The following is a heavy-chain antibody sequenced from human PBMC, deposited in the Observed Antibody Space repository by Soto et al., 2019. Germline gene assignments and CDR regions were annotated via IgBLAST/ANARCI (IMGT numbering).Heavy chain of an antibody. V-gene: IGHV1-58*01. D-gene: IGHD1-20*01. Sequence: ASVKVSCKASGFTFTSSAVQWVRQARGQRLEWIGWIVVGSGNTNYAQKFQGRVTITRDTSASTAYMELSSLRSEDTAVYYCARGITLPTPLDYWGQGTLVTVSS. J-gene: IGHJ4*02. CDR3: ARGITLPTPLDY. CDR1: GFTFTSSA. CDR2: IVVGSGNT.